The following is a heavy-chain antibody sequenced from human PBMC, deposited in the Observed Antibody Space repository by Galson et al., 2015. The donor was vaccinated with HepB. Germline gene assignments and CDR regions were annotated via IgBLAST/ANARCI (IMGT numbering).Heavy chain of an antibody. CDR3: AKEQGPGGNSGELDY. CDR1: GFTFDNYA. D-gene: IGHD4-23*01. J-gene: IGHJ4*02. CDR2: IRWNSGSI. V-gene: IGHV3-9*01. Sequence: SMRLSCASSGFTFDNYAMHWVRQAPGKGLEWVSGIRWNSGSIGYADSVKGRFTISRDNAKYSLYLQMNSLRAEDTAFFYCAKEQGPGGNSGELDYWGQGTLVTVSS.